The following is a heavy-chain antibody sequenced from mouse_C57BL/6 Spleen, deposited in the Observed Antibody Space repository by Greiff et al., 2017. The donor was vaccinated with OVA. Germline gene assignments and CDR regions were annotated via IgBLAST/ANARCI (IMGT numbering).Heavy chain of an antibody. V-gene: IGHV3-6*01. J-gene: IGHJ4*01. CDR3: AQSFYSLYAMDY. D-gene: IGHD2-12*01. Sequence: EVQRVESGPGLVKPSQSLSLTCSVTGYSITSGYYWNWIRQFPGNKLEWMGYISYDGSNNYNPSLKNRISITRDTSKNQFFLKLNSVTTEDTATYYCAQSFYSLYAMDYWGQGTSVTVSS. CDR2: ISYDGSN. CDR1: GYSITSGYY.